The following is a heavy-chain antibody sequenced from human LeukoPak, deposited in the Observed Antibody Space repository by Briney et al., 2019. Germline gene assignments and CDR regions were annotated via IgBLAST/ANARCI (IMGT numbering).Heavy chain of an antibody. J-gene: IGHJ4*02. V-gene: IGHV3-30*02. CDR1: GFTFSSYW. CDR2: IRYDGSNK. Sequence: GGSLRLSCAASGFTFSSYWMSWVRQAPGKGLEWVAFIRYDGSNKYYADSVKGRFTISRDNSKNTLYLQMNSLRAEDTAVYYCASPAAYYYDSSAQAYWGQGTLVTVSS. CDR3: ASPAAYYYDSSAQAY. D-gene: IGHD3-22*01.